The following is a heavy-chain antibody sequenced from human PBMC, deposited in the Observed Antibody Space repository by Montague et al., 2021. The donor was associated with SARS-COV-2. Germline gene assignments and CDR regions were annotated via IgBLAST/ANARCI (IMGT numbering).Heavy chain of an antibody. CDR1: GDSVTERY. J-gene: IGHJ3*02. V-gene: IGHV4-4*07. D-gene: IGHD2-21*01. Sequence: SETLSLTCTVSGDSVTERYLNWVRQAAGKGLEWIGFIHPYGDIHYNASLKSRVILSRDASKNQFSLTLTSVAAADTAVYYCAIGGDSAKCGIWGRGTLVTLSS. CDR3: AIGGDSAKCGI. CDR2: IHPYGDI.